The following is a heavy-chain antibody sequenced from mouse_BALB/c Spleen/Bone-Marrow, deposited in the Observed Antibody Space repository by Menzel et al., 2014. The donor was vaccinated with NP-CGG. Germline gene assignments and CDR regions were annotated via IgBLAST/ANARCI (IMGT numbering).Heavy chain of an antibody. J-gene: IGHJ2*01. CDR3: TRGGNWEDFDY. V-gene: IGHV5-17*02. Sequence: EVHLVESGGGLVQPGGYRKLSCAASGFTFSSFGMHWVRQAPEKGLEWVAYISSGSSPIFYADTVKGRFTISRDNPKNTLFLQMTSLRSEDTAIYYCTRGGNWEDFDYWGQGTTLTVSS. CDR1: GFTFSSFG. D-gene: IGHD4-1*01. CDR2: ISSGSSPI.